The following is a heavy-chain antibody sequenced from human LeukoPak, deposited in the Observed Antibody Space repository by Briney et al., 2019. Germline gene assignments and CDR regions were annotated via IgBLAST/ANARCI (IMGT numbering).Heavy chain of an antibody. CDR2: IYHSGST. V-gene: IGHV4-38-2*02. D-gene: IGHD3-3*01. CDR3: ARLTTIFGVVMGYYFDY. Sequence: PSETLSLTCTVSGYSISSGYYWGWIRQPPGKGLKWIGSIYHSGSTYYNPSLKSRVTISVDTSKNQFSLKLSSVTAADTAVYYCARLTTIFGVVMGYYFDYWGQGTLVTVSS. CDR1: GYSISSGYY. J-gene: IGHJ4*02.